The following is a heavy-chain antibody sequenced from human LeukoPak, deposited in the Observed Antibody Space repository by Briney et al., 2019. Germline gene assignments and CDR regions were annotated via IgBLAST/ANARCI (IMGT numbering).Heavy chain of an antibody. J-gene: IGHJ4*02. CDR1: GFTFSSYS. CDR3: AKQYDFWSGPDY. V-gene: IGHV3-21*04. D-gene: IGHD3-3*01. CDR2: ISSSGAYI. Sequence: GGSLRLSCAASGFTFSSYSMNWVRQAPGKGLEWVSSISSSGAYIFYADSVKGRFTISRDNSKNTLYLQMNSLRVEDTAVYYCAKQYDFWSGPDYWGQGTLVTVSS.